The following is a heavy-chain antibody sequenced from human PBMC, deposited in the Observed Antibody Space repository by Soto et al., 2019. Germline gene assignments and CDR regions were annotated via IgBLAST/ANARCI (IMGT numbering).Heavy chain of an antibody. CDR2: IYYSGST. V-gene: IGHV4-59*01. CDR1: GGSISSYY. CDR3: ARAPSGGGYAPQGYDY. J-gene: IGHJ4*02. Sequence: SKTLSLTCTVSGGSISSYYWSWIRQPPGKGLEWIGYIYYSGSTNYNPSLKSRVTISVDTSKNQFSLKLSSVTAADTAVYYCARAPSGGGYAPQGYDYWGQGTLVTVSS. D-gene: IGHD2-15*01.